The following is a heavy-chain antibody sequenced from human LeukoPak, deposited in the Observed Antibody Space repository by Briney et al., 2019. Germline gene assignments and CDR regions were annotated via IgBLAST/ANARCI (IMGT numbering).Heavy chain of an antibody. J-gene: IGHJ3*02. CDR2: ISGSGGST. V-gene: IGHV3-23*01. CDR3: ARVYYYGSGRFDAFDI. Sequence: GGSLRLSCAASGFTFSSYAMSWVRQAPGKGLEWVSAISGSGGSTYYADSVKGRFTISRDNSKNTLYLQMNSLRAEDTALYYCARVYYYGSGRFDAFDIWGQGTMVTVSS. D-gene: IGHD3-10*01. CDR1: GFTFSSYA.